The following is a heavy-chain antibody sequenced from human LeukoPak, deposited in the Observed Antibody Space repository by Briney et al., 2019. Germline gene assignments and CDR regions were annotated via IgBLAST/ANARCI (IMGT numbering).Heavy chain of an antibody. CDR2: FDPEDGET. Sequence: GGSLRLSCAASGFTFGTYGMHWVRQAPGKGLEWMGGFDPEDGETIYAQKFQGRVTMTEDTSTDTAYMELSSLRSEDTAVYYCAPRAAAGFDYWGQGTLVTVSS. V-gene: IGHV1-24*01. CDR1: GFTFGTYG. CDR3: APRAAAGFDY. D-gene: IGHD6-13*01. J-gene: IGHJ4*02.